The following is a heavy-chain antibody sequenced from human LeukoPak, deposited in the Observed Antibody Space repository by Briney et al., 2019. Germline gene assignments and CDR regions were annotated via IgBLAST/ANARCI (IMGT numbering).Heavy chain of an antibody. D-gene: IGHD6-13*01. CDR1: GFTFSSYG. V-gene: IGHV3-33*01. CDR2: IWYEGSNK. Sequence: PGGALRLSCAAAGFTFSSYGMHWGRQAPGKGLEGVAVIWYEGSNKYYADSGKGRFTLSRDNSKNPLYLQMHSLRAEDTAVYYCARDLDPLGEQERFDYWGQGTLVTVSS. CDR3: ARDLDPLGEQERFDY. J-gene: IGHJ4*02.